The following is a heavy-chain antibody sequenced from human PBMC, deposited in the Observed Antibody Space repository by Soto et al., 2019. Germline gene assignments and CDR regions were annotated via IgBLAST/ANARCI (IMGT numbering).Heavy chain of an antibody. D-gene: IGHD2-15*01. CDR2: IIPIFGTA. CDR3: ARRPGGGYCRGGSCYLNNYYYGMDV. CDR1: GGTFSSYA. Sequence: QVQLVQSGAEVKKPGSSVKVSCKASGGTFSSYAISWVRQAPGQGLEWMGGIIPIFGTANYAQKFLGRVTITADESTSTAYMELSSLRSEDTAGYYCARRPGGGYCRGGSCYLNNYYYGMDVWGQGTTVTVSS. V-gene: IGHV1-69*01. J-gene: IGHJ6*02.